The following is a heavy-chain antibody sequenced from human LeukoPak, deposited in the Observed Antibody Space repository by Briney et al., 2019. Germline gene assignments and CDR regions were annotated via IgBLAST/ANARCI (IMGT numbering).Heavy chain of an antibody. CDR1: GFTFSTYW. CDR2: IKSDGGT. V-gene: IGHV3-74*01. Sequence: GGSLRLSCAASGFTFSTYWMHWVRHAPGKGLVWVSRIKSDGGTNYSDSVKGRFTISRDNAKKTVSLQMNSLRPEDTGVYYCARAPSEIGGYYPEYFRHWGQGTLVTVSS. J-gene: IGHJ1*01. CDR3: ARAPSEIGGYYPEYFRH. D-gene: IGHD3-22*01.